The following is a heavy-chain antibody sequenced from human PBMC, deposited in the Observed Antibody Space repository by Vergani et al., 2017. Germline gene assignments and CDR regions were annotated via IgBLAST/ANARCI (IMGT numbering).Heavy chain of an antibody. CDR3: AKGGDEQLVSGLDY. CDR1: GFTFSSYG. J-gene: IGHJ4*02. CDR2: IWYDGSNK. D-gene: IGHD6-6*01. Sequence: QVQLVESGGGVVQPGRSLRLSCAASGFTFSSYGMHWVRQAPGKGLEWVAVIWYDGSNKYYADSVKGRFTISRDNAKNSLYLQMNSLRAEDTALYYCAKGGDEQLVSGLDYWGQGTLVTVSS. V-gene: IGHV3-33*03.